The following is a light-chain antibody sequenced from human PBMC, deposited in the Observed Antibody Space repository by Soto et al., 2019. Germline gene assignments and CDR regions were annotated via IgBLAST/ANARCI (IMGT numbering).Light chain of an antibody. J-gene: IGKJ1*01. CDR2: AAS. CDR3: QQSYSTPTWT. V-gene: IGKV1-39*01. Sequence: DIQMTQSPSSLSASVGERVTITCRASQSISTYLNWYQQKPGKAPKVLIYAASSLQSGVQSRFSGSGSETDFTLTISSLQPEDSATYYCQQSYSTPTWTFGQGTKVEIK. CDR1: QSISTY.